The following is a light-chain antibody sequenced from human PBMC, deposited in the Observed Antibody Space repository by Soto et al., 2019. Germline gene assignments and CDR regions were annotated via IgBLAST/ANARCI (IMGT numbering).Light chain of an antibody. Sequence: EIVLTQSPATLSLSPGERATLSCRASQSVSSYLAWYQQKPGQAPRLLIYDASNSATGIPSRFSGSWSGTDFTLTISGLEPEEFAVYYCQQRSNWPPYTFGQGTKLEIK. CDR1: QSVSSY. CDR3: QQRSNWPPYT. V-gene: IGKV3-11*01. J-gene: IGKJ2*01. CDR2: DAS.